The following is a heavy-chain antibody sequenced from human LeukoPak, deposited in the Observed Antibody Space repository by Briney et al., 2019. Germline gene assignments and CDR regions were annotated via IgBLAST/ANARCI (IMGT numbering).Heavy chain of an antibody. CDR1: GGSFSGYY. Sequence: SETLSLTCAVYGGSFSGYYWSWIRQPPGKGLEWIGEINHSGSTNYNPTLKSRVTISVDTSKNQFSLKLSSVTAADTAVYYCARGYYYGSGSYSRYYYMDVWGKGTTVTVSS. J-gene: IGHJ6*03. CDR3: ARGYYYGSGSYSRYYYMDV. CDR2: INHSGST. D-gene: IGHD3-10*01. V-gene: IGHV4-34*01.